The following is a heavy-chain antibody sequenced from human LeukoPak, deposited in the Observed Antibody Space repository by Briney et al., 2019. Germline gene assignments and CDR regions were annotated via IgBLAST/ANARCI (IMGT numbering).Heavy chain of an antibody. Sequence: GASVKVSCKASGYTFTGYYMHWVRQAPGQGLEWMGWINPNGGGTNYAQKFQGRVTMTRDTSISTAYMELSRLRSDDTAVYYCARDLTGGFYYMDVWGKGTTVTVSS. V-gene: IGHV1-2*02. J-gene: IGHJ6*03. CDR2: INPNGGGT. D-gene: IGHD7-27*01. CDR1: GYTFTGYY. CDR3: ARDLTGGFYYMDV.